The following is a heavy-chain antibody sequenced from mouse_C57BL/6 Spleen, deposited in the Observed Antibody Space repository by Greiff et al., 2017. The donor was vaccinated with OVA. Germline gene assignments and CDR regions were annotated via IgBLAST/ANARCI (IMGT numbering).Heavy chain of an antibody. J-gene: IGHJ2*01. Sequence: EVQLQQSGPELVKPGASVKISCKASGYTFTDYYMNWVKQSHGKSLEWIGDINPNNGGTSYNQKFKGKATLNVDKSSSTAYMELRSLTSEDSAVYYCAREGGITTVVATDYWGQGTTLTVSS. D-gene: IGHD1-1*01. CDR2: INPNNGGT. CDR3: AREGGITTVVATDY. CDR1: GYTFTDYY. V-gene: IGHV1-26*01.